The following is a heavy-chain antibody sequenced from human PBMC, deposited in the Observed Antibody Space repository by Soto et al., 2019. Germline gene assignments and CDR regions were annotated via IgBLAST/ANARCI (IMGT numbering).Heavy chain of an antibody. D-gene: IGHD2-15*01. J-gene: IGHJ4*02. CDR3: ARDGGRHFDY. V-gene: IGHV3-48*01. CDR1: GFTFSTYT. Sequence: EVQLVESGGGLVQPGGSLRLSCAASGFTFSTYTLNWVRQAPGKGLEWLSYISSTSTTISYADSVKGRFTISRDNAKNSLYLQMNSLRAEDTAVYYCARDGGRHFDYWGQGTLVTVYS. CDR2: ISSTSTTI.